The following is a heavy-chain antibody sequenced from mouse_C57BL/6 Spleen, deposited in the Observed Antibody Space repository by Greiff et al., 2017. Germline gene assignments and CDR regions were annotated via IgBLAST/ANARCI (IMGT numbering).Heavy chain of an antibody. J-gene: IGHJ4*01. CDR3: ARSSLLLGAMDY. V-gene: IGHV5-16*01. CDR1: GFTFSDYY. D-gene: IGHD6-5*01. CDR2: INYDGSST. Sequence: EVKLVESEGGLVQPGSSMKLSCTASGFTFSDYYMAWVRQVPEKGLEWVANINYDGSSTNYLDSLKSRFIISRDNAKNILYLQMSSLKSEDTATYYCARSSLLLGAMDYWGQGTSVTVSS.